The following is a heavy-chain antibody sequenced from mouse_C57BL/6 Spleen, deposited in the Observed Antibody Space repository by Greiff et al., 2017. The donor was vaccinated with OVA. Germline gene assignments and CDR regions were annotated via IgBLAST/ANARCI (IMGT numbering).Heavy chain of an antibody. Sequence: QVQLQQPGAELVKPGASVKLSCKASGYTFTSYWMQWVKQRPGQGLEWIGEIDPSDSYTNYNQKFKGKAPLTVDTASITAYMQHSSLTSEDSAVYYCARRGNWDVFAYWGQGTLVTVSA. D-gene: IGHD4-1*01. CDR3: ARRGNWDVFAY. CDR2: IDPSDSYT. J-gene: IGHJ3*01. V-gene: IGHV1-50*01. CDR1: GYTFTSYW.